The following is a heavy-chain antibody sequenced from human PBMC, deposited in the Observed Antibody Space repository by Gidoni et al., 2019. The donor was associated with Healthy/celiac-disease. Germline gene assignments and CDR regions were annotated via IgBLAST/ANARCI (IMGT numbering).Heavy chain of an antibody. CDR3: AREIGSRTEMATIGCDY. Sequence: QVQLVQSGAAVKKPGASVKVSCKASGSTFTSYYMHWVRQAPGQGLEWMGIINPSGGSTSYEQKFQGRVTMTRDTSTSTVYMELSSLRSEDTAVYYCAREIGSRTEMATIGCDYWGQGTLVTVSS. D-gene: IGHD5-12*01. CDR2: INPSGGST. CDR1: GSTFTSYY. V-gene: IGHV1-46*03. J-gene: IGHJ4*02.